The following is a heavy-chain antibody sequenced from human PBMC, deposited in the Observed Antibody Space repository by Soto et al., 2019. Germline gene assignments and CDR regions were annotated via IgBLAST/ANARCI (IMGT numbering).Heavy chain of an antibody. CDR3: AKQKSDWNDHFDY. CDR2: ISYAGTDE. CDR1: GFSFSSYG. V-gene: IGHV3-30*18. D-gene: IGHD1-1*01. Sequence: QVQLVESGGGVVQPGRSLRLSCAASGFSFSSYGMHWVCQAPGKGLEWVAMISYAGTDEYYADSVKGRFTISSDNSKNAVYLQMNLLRAEATAVYYCAKQKSDWNDHFDYWGPGTLVTVSS. J-gene: IGHJ4*02.